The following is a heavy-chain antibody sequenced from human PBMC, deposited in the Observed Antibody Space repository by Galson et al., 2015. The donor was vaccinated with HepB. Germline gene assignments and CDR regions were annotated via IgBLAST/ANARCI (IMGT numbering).Heavy chain of an antibody. J-gene: IGHJ6*02. CDR3: ARGGRIVVVTAIPRSNYYYYGMDV. D-gene: IGHD2-21*02. CDR1: GFTFSSYG. Sequence: SLRLSCAASGFTFSSYGMHWVRQAPGKGLEWVAVIWYDGSNKYYADSVKGRFTISRDNPKNTLYLQMNSLRAEDTAVYYCARGGRIVVVTAIPRSNYYYYGMDVWGQGTTVTVSS. CDR2: IWYDGSNK. V-gene: IGHV3-33*01.